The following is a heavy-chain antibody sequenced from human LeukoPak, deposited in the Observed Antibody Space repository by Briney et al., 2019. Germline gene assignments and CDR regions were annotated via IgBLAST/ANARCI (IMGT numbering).Heavy chain of an antibody. J-gene: IGHJ4*02. V-gene: IGHV3-23*01. Sequence: PGGSLRLSCAASGFTFSSYAMSWVRQAPGKGLEWVSAISGSGGSTYYADSVKGRFTISRDNSKNTLYLQMNSLRAEDTAVYYCARAGFWRIAAAISGYFDYWGQGTLVTVSS. CDR2: ISGSGGST. D-gene: IGHD6-13*01. CDR3: ARAGFWRIAAAISGYFDY. CDR1: GFTFSSYA.